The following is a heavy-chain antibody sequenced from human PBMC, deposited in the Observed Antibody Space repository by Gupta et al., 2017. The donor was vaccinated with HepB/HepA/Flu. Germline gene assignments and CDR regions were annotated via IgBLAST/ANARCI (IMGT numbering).Heavy chain of an antibody. V-gene: IGHV1-18*01. J-gene: IGHJ4*02. D-gene: IGHD2-21*01. Sequence: QIYLVQSGTEVKEPGASVKVSCKASGYRFTSYGISWVRQAPGQGLEWMGWINGDSGNTYYAQTVQDRVSMTKDASTSTAYIEMTSLRLDDTAIYYCARGGRFGDFLDWGQGTLVSV. CDR2: INGDSGNT. CDR3: ARGGRFGDFLD. CDR1: GYRFTSYG.